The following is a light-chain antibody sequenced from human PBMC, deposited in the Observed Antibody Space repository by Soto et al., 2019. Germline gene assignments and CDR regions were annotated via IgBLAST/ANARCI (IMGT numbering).Light chain of an antibody. CDR3: LHDYDYPLT. CDR2: GAS. J-gene: IGKJ1*01. V-gene: IGKV1-6*01. CDR1: QGIRTD. Sequence: AIQMTQSPSSLSASVGDSIIITCRDSQGIRTDLGWYQQKPGKAPELLISGASDLQSGVSSRFSGRGSGTEFTLTISSLQPEDFATYVCLHDYDYPLTFGQGNKV.